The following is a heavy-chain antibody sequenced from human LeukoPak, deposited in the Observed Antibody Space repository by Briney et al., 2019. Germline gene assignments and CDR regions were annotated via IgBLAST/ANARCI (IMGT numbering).Heavy chain of an antibody. V-gene: IGHV5-51*01. D-gene: IGHD3-22*01. CDR2: IYPGDSYT. CDR1: GYNFTNYG. CDR3: ARATYYYDSSGYYHFDY. Sequence: GESLKISCKGSGYNFTNYGIGWVRQMPGKGLEWMGIIYPGDSYTRYSPSFQGQVTISADKSISIAYLQLSSLKASDTAMYYCARATYYYDSSGYYHFDYWGQGTLVTVSS. J-gene: IGHJ4*02.